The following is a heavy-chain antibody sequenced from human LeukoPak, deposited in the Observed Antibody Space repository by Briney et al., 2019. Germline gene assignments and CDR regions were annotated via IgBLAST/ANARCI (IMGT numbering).Heavy chain of an antibody. CDR2: IAPNSGGT. V-gene: IGHV1-2*02. CDR1: GYTFTGYH. J-gene: IGHJ4*02. D-gene: IGHD6-6*01. Sequence: ASVKVSCKASGYTFTGYHMHWVRRAPGQGLEGMGWIAPNSGGTNYAQKFQGRATMTRYTSVSTAYMEVSRLTSDDTGVYYCAREYSSSSGRLYDYWGQGTLVTVSS. CDR3: AREYSSSSGRLYDY.